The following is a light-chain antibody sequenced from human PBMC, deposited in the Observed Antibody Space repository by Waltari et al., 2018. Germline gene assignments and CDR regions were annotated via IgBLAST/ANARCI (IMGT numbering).Light chain of an antibody. V-gene: IGKV3-20*01. J-gene: IGKJ1*01. CDR1: QSVSRS. CDR2: GAS. Sequence: EIVLKQSPGTLSLSPGDRATLSCRASQSVSRSLAWYQQKPGQAPRLLIYGASSRATGVPDRFSGSGSGTDFSLTISRLEPEDFAVYYCQPYVTLPATFGQGTKVEIK. CDR3: QPYVTLPAT.